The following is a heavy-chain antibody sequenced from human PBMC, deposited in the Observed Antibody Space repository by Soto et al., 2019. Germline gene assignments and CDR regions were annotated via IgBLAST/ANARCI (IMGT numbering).Heavy chain of an antibody. V-gene: IGHV3-30*18. Sequence: QVPLVESGGGVVQPGRSLRLSCAASGFTFSSYGMHWVRQAPGKGLEWVAVISYDGSNKYYADSVKGRFTISRDNXKNTLYLQMNSLRAEDTAVYYCAKDLEYSSSCPDYWGQGTLVTVSS. J-gene: IGHJ4*02. CDR1: GFTFSSYG. CDR3: AKDLEYSSSCPDY. CDR2: ISYDGSNK. D-gene: IGHD6-13*01.